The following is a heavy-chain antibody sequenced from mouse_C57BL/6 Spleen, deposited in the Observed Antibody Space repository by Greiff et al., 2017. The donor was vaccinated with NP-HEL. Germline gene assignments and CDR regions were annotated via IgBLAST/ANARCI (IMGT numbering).Heavy chain of an antibody. D-gene: IGHD2-5*01. Sequence: VQLQESGAELVKPGASVKISCKASGYAFSSYWMNWVKQRPGKGLEWIGQIYPGDGDTNYNGKFKGKATLTADKSSSTAYMQLSSLTSEDSAVYFCARCYYSNYGYAMDYWGQGTSVTVSS. CDR2: IYPGDGDT. J-gene: IGHJ4*01. CDR1: GYAFSSYW. V-gene: IGHV1-80*01. CDR3: ARCYYSNYGYAMDY.